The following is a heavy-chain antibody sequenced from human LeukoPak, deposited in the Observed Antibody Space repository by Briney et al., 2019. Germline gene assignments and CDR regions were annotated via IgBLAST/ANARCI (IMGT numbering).Heavy chain of an antibody. V-gene: IGHV3-15*01. CDR1: GFTFSNAW. Sequence: PGGSLRLPCAASGFTFSNAWMSWVRQAPGKGLEWVGRIKSKTDGGTTDYAAPMKGRFTISRDDSKNTLYLQMNSLKTEDTAVYYCTTIRGYDFWSGRYYFDYWGQGTLVTVSS. CDR2: IKSKTDGGTT. CDR3: TTIRGYDFWSGRYYFDY. D-gene: IGHD3-3*01. J-gene: IGHJ4*02.